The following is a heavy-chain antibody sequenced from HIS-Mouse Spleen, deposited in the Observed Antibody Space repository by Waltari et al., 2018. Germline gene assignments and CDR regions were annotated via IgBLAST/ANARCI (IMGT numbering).Heavy chain of an antibody. Sequence: QVTLRESGPALVKPTQTLTLTCTFSGFSLSTSGMCVSWIRQPPGKALEWLARIDWDDDKYYRTSLKTRLTISKDTSKNQVVLTMTNMDPVDTATYYCARIQAGKLELPFDYWGQGTLVTVSS. CDR2: IDWDDDK. J-gene: IGHJ4*02. D-gene: IGHD1-7*01. V-gene: IGHV2-70*15. CDR1: GFSLSTSGMC. CDR3: ARIQAGKLELPFDY.